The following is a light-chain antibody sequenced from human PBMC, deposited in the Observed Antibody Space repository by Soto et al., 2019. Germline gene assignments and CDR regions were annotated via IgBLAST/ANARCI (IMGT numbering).Light chain of an antibody. CDR2: AAS. Sequence: DIQMTQSPSSLSASVGDRVTITCRASQSISTYLNWYQHKPGKAPKLLIYAASSLQSGVPSRFSASGSGTRFTLTISSLQPEDFATYYCQQSYITPPLTFGGGNKVEI. CDR3: QQSYITPPLT. V-gene: IGKV1-39*01. J-gene: IGKJ4*01. CDR1: QSISTY.